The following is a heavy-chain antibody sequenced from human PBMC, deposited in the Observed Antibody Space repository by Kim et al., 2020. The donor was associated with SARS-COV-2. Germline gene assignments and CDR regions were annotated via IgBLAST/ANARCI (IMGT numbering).Heavy chain of an antibody. CDR2: INHSGST. CDR3: ARGSLTYYYGSGRSNWFDP. D-gene: IGHD3-10*01. V-gene: IGHV4-34*01. Sequence: SETLSLPCAVYGGSFSGYYWSWIRQPPGKGLEWIGEINHSGSTNYNPSLKSRVTISVDTSKNQFSLKLGSVTAADTAVYYCARGSLTYYYGSGRSNWFDPWGQGTLVTVSS. CDR1: GGSFSGYY. J-gene: IGHJ5*02.